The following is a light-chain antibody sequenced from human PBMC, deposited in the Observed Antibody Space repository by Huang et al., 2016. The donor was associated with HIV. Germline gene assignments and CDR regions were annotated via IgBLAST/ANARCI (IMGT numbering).Light chain of an antibody. V-gene: IGKV3-15*01. J-gene: IGKJ2*01. CDR1: ESVLRN. CDR2: GAS. CDR3: QQYNKWPPYT. Sequence: VMTQSPATLSVSPGERATLSCRASESVLRNLAWYQQRPGQPPSLLSYGASVRLPGIPDRFRGSGSGTEFSLTISSLQSEDFAVYYCQQYNKWPPYTYGQGTKLEIK.